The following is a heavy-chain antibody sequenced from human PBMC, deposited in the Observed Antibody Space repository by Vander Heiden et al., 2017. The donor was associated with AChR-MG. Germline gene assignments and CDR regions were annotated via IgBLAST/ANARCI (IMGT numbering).Heavy chain of an antibody. CDR3: ASKIHPDTATRYYYYYMDV. J-gene: IGHJ6*03. CDR2: IIPIFGTA. Sequence: QVQLVQSGAEVKKPGSSVKVSCKASGGTFSSYAISWVRQAPGQGLEWMGGIIPIFGTANYAQKFQGRVTITADESTSTAYMELSSLRSEDTAVYYCASKIHPDTATRYYYYYMDVWGKGTTVTVSS. V-gene: IGHV1-69*01. CDR1: GGTFSSYA. D-gene: IGHD5-18*01.